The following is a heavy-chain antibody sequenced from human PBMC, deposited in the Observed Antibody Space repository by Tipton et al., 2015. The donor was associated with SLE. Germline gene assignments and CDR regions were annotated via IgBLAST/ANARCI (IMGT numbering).Heavy chain of an antibody. CDR1: GGSISSYY. CDR2: IYTSGTT. J-gene: IGHJ4*02. Sequence: TLSLTCTVFGGSISSYYWSWIRQSAGKGLEWIGQIYTSGTTSYNPSLKSRVTISLDKSKNQFSLKLTSVTAADTAVYFCAREGITIFGVFQRWGQGTQVSVSS. V-gene: IGHV4-4*07. D-gene: IGHD3-3*01. CDR3: AREGITIFGVFQR.